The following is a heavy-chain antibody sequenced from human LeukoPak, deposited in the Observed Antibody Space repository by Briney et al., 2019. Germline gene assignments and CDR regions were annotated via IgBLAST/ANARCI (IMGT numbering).Heavy chain of an antibody. CDR2: ISGSTGST. V-gene: IGHV3-23*01. CDR3: AKDQGCSDTSCYSGYGMDV. D-gene: IGHD2-2*01. J-gene: IGHJ6*02. Sequence: GGSLRLSCAASGFTFSSYAMSWVRQAPGKGLEWVSVISGSTGSTYYAGSVKGRFTTSRDNSKNTLYLQMNILRAEDTAVYYSAKDQGCSDTSCYSGYGMDVWGQGTTVTVSS. CDR1: GFTFSSYA.